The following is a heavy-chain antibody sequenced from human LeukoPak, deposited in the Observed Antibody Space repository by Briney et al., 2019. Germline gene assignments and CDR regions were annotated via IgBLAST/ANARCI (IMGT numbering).Heavy chain of an antibody. CDR2: IYYSGST. CDR1: GGSVSSYY. V-gene: IGHV4-59*08. D-gene: IGHD3-22*01. CDR3: ARHLFRRSYYYDSSGYRPLFDY. Sequence: SETLPLTCTVSGGSVSSYYWSWIRQPPGKGLEWSGYIYYSGSTNYNPSLKSRVTISVDTSKNQFSLKLSSVTAADTAVYYCARHLFRRSYYYDSSGYRPLFDYWGQGTLVTVSS. J-gene: IGHJ4*02.